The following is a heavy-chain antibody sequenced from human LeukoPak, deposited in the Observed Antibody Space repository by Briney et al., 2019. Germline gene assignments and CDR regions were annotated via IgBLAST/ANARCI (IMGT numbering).Heavy chain of an antibody. CDR3: ARGTPSGLN. V-gene: IGHV3-23*01. CDR2: IGSSGST. D-gene: IGHD6-19*01. J-gene: IGHJ3*01. CDR1: GFTFSSYA. Sequence: GGSLRLSCAPSGFTFSSYAMTWVRQAPGKGLEWVSAIGSSGSTFYADSVKGRFTVSRDNSKSTLYLQLSSLRVEDTAVYYCARGTPSGLNWGQGTMVTVSS.